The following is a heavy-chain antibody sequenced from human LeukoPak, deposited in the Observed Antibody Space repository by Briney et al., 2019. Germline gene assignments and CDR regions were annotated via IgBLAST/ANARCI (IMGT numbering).Heavy chain of an antibody. CDR1: GGSFSGYY. D-gene: IGHD2-2*01. J-gene: IGHJ5*02. Sequence: SETLSLTCAVYGGSFSGYYWSWIRQPPGKGPEWIGEINHSGSTNYNPSLKSRVTISVDTSKNQFSLKLSSVTAADTAVYYCARGRLYRGGSTRHQNWFDPWGQGTLVTVSS. CDR3: ARGRLYRGGSTRHQNWFDP. V-gene: IGHV4-34*01. CDR2: INHSGST.